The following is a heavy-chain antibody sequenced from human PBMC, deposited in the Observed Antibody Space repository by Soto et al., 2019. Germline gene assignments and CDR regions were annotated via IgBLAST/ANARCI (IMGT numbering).Heavy chain of an antibody. CDR2: ISAHNGNT. J-gene: IGHJ4*02. D-gene: IGHD1-1*01. V-gene: IGHV1-18*01. Sequence: QVHLVQSGAEVKKSGASVKVSCKGSGYDFTTYGITWVRQAPGQGLEWMAWISAHNGNTDYAQKLQGRVTVTRDTSTSTAYMELRSLRSDDTAVYYCARGRYGDYGGQGALVTVSS. CDR3: ARGRYGDY. CDR1: GYDFTTYG.